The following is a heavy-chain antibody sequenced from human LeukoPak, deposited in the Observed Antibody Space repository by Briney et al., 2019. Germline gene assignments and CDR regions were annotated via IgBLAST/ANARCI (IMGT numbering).Heavy chain of an antibody. Sequence: GGSLRLSCVASGFPFSNYAMNWVRQSPEKGLEWVSSITAGSSHIFYGDSMKGRFTISRDNAKNSLYLQMNSLRADDSAVYYCARDPNSKIGAFDLWGQGTMVTVSS. V-gene: IGHV3-21*01. CDR3: ARDPNSKIGAFDL. CDR2: ITAGSSHI. CDR1: GFPFSNYA. D-gene: IGHD2/OR15-2a*01. J-gene: IGHJ3*01.